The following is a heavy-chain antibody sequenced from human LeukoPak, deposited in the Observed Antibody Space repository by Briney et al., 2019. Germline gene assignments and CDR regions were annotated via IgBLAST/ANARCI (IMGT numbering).Heavy chain of an antibody. CDR3: GRVYSSSLLYFEY. Sequence: SLRLSCVASGVTFSGYLMFWVRHAPGKGLVWVSRINSDGSSTSYADSVKGRFTISRDNAKNTLYLQMNSLRAEDTAVYYCGRVYSSSLLYFEYWGQGTLVTVSS. CDR2: INSDGSST. D-gene: IGHD6-13*01. V-gene: IGHV3-74*01. J-gene: IGHJ4*02. CDR1: GVTFSGYL.